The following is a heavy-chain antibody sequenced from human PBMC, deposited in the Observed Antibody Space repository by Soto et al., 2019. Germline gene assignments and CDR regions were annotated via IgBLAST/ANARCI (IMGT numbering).Heavy chain of an antibody. CDR2: IGGSGDST. CDR3: AKSPPVTIFGVVIHYFDT. D-gene: IGHD3-3*01. V-gene: IGHV3-23*01. J-gene: IGHJ4*02. Sequence: GGSLRLSCAASGFTFSNYGMSWVRQAPGRGLEWVSAIGGSGDSTYYADSVQGRFSISRDHSKNTLFLQMSSLRAEDTAVYYCAKSPPVTIFGVVIHYFDTWGQGTLVTVSS. CDR1: GFTFSNYG.